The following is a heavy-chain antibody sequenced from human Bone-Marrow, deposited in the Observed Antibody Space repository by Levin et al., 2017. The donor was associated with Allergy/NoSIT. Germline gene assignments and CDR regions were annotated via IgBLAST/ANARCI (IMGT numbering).Heavy chain of an antibody. CDR3: ARENKDIVVVPAAYYFDY. CDR1: GGSISSGGYY. Sequence: SETLSLTCTVSGGSISSGGYYWSWIRQHPGKGLEWIGYIYYSGSTYYNPSLKSRVTISVDTSKNQFSLKLSSVTAADTAVYYCARENKDIVVVPAAYYFDYWGQGTLVTVSS. D-gene: IGHD2-2*01. J-gene: IGHJ4*02. CDR2: IYYSGST. V-gene: IGHV4-31*03.